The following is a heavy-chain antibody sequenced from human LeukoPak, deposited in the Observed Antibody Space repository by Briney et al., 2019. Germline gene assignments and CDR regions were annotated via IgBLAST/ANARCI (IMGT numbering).Heavy chain of an antibody. V-gene: IGHV4-59*01. CDR3: ARDFSAAFDI. D-gene: IGHD2/OR15-2a*01. J-gene: IGHJ3*02. Sequence: SETLSLTGTVSGGSISSYYWSWIRQPPGKGLEWIGYVYYSGSTNYNPSLKSRVTISVDTSKNQFSLKLRSVTVADTAVYYCARDFSAAFDIWGQGTMVTVSS. CDR2: VYYSGST. CDR1: GGSISSYY.